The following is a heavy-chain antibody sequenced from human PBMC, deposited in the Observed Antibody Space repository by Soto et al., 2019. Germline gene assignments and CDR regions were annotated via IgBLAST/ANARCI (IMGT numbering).Heavy chain of an antibody. V-gene: IGHV1-69*13. CDR2: IIPMFDTP. D-gene: IGHD2-15*01. CDR1: GGTLSSDS. Sequence: SVKVSCKASGGTLSSDSFSWVRQAPGQGLEWMGGIIPMFDTPIYAQKFQDRVTITADESTSTAYMQLSSLRSGDTAVYYCARSGGLDRDFNYWGQGSLVTVS. J-gene: IGHJ4*02. CDR3: ARSGGLDRDFNY.